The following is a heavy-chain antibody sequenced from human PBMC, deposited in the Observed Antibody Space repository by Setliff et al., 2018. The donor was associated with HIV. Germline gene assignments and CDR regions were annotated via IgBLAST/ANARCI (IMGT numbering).Heavy chain of an antibody. J-gene: IGHJ3*02. V-gene: IGHV1-46*01. D-gene: IGHD6-19*01. CDR2: INPSGGST. CDR3: AKDFGYSSGWYLVSGTFDI. Sequence: GASVKVSCKASGYTFTSYYMHWVRQAPGQGLEWMGIINPSGGSTSYAQKFQGRVTMTRDTSTSTVYMELSSLRPEDTAVYYCAKDFGYSSGWYLVSGTFDIWGQGTMVTVSS. CDR1: GYTFTSYY.